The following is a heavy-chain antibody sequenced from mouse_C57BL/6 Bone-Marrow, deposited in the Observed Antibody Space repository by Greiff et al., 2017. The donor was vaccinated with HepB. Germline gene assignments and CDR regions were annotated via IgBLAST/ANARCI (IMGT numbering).Heavy chain of an antibody. CDR1: GYTFTSYW. J-gene: IGHJ2*01. CDR2: IDPSESYT. V-gene: IGHV1-69*01. Sequence: VQLQQPGAELVMPGASVKLSCKASGYTFTSYWMHWVKQRPGQGLEWIGEIDPSESYTNYNQKFKGKSTLTVDKSSSTAYMQLSSLTSEDSAVYYCAREDGQYYFDYWGQGTTLTVSS. CDR3: AREDGQYYFDY. D-gene: IGHD2-3*01.